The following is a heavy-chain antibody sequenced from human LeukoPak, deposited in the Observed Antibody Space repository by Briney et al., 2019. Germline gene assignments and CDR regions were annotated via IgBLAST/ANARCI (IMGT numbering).Heavy chain of an antibody. D-gene: IGHD2-15*01. J-gene: IGHJ4*02. CDR2: ISGSGGST. Sequence: GGTLRLSCAASGFTFSSYGMSWVRQAPGKGLEWVSAISGSGGSTYYADSVKGRFTISRDNSKNTLYLQMNSLRAEDTAVYYCAKAYCSGGSCFLTGYFDYWGQGTLVTVSS. V-gene: IGHV3-23*01. CDR3: AKAYCSGGSCFLTGYFDY. CDR1: GFTFSSYG.